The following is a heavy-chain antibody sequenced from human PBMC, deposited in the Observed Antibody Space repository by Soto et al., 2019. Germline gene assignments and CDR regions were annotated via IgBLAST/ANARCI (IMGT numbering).Heavy chain of an antibody. CDR2: IYYSGST. CDR3: AAVDTAMALDY. D-gene: IGHD5-18*01. Sequence: SETLSLTCTVSGGSISSGGYYWSWIRQHPGKGLEWIGYIYYSGSTYYNPSLKSRVTISVDTSKNQFSLKLSSVTAADTAVYYCAAVDTAMALDYWGQGTLVTVSS. J-gene: IGHJ4*02. V-gene: IGHV4-31*03. CDR1: GGSISSGGYY.